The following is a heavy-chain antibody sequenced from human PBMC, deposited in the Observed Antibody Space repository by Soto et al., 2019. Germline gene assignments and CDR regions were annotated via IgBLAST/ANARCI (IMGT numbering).Heavy chain of an antibody. CDR1: GFIFSTYG. CDR3: AKDLLLTTITTVGD. J-gene: IGHJ4*02. Sequence: QVQLVESGGGVVQPGRSLRLSCAASGFIFSTYGMHWVRQAPGKGLEWLSVISYDGNKKYYADSVKGRFTISTDNSKNTLCLQMDSLRTEDTAVYYCAKDLLLTTITTVGDWGQGTLVTVSS. V-gene: IGHV3-30*18. CDR2: ISYDGNKK. D-gene: IGHD4-17*01.